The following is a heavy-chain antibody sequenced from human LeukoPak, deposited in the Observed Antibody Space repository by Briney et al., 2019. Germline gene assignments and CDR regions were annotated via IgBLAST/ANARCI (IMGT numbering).Heavy chain of an antibody. CDR2: IKQDGSEK. CDR1: GFTSSSYW. V-gene: IGHV3-7*01. J-gene: IGHJ4*02. CDR3: ARLLGYCNGGSCYSIRFDY. Sequence: GGSLRLSCAASGFTSSSYWMSWVRQAPGKGLEWVANIKQDGSEKYYVDSVKGRFTISRDNAKNSLYLQMNSLRAEDTAVYYCARLLGYCNGGSCYSIRFDYWGQGTLVTVSS. D-gene: IGHD2-15*01.